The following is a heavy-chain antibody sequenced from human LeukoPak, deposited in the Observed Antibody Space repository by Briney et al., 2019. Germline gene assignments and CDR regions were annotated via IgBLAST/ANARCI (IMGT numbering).Heavy chain of an antibody. D-gene: IGHD1-20*01. V-gene: IGHV1-3*01. Sequence: ASVKVSCKASGYAFTSYAMHWVRQAPGQRLEWMGWINAGNGNTKYSQKFQGRVTITRDTSASTAYTELSSLRSEDTAVYYCARCVLHYNWNHFDYWGQGTLVTVSS. CDR1: GYAFTSYA. CDR2: INAGNGNT. J-gene: IGHJ4*02. CDR3: ARCVLHYNWNHFDY.